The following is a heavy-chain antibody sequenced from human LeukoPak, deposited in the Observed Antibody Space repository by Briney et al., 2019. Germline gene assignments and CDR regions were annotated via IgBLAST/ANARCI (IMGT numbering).Heavy chain of an antibody. D-gene: IGHD2-2*01. CDR3: AKDRISAVVPASIDY. CDR2: ISGSGGST. J-gene: IGHJ4*02. V-gene: IGHV3-23*01. CDR1: GFTFSSYA. Sequence: GGSLRLSCAASGFTFSSYAMSWVRQAPGKGLEWVSAISGSGGSTYYADSVKGRFTISRDNSKNTLYLQMNSLRAEDTAVYYCAKDRISAVVPASIDYWGQGALVTVSS.